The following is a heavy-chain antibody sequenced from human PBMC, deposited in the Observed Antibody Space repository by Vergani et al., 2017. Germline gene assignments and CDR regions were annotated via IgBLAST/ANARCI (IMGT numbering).Heavy chain of an antibody. CDR2: ISAYNGNT. Sequence: QVQLVQSGAEVKKPGASVKVSCKASGYTFTSYGIRWVRQAPGQGLEWMGWISAYNGNTNYAQKLQGRVTMTTDTSTRTAYMELRSLRSYDTAVYYCARDYVGQLANDAFDIWGQGTMVTVSS. CDR1: GYTFTSYG. J-gene: IGHJ3*02. D-gene: IGHD6-6*01. CDR3: ARDYVGQLANDAFDI. V-gene: IGHV1-18*04.